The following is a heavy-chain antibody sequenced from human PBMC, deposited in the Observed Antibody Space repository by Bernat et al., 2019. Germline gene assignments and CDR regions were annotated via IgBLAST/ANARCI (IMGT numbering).Heavy chain of an antibody. D-gene: IGHD2-15*01. Sequence: QVQLVQSGAEVKKPGASVKVSCKASGYTFTGYYMHWVRQAPGQGLEWMGWINPNSGGTNYAQKCQGWVTMTRDTSISTAYMELSRLRSDDTAVYYCAREEKGYCSGGSCYWNNWFDPWGQGTLVTVSS. CDR2: INPNSGGT. CDR3: AREEKGYCSGGSCYWNNWFDP. J-gene: IGHJ5*02. CDR1: GYTFTGYY. V-gene: IGHV1-2*04.